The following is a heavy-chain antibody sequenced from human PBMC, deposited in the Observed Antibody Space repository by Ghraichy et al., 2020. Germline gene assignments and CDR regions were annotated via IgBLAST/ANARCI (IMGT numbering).Heavy chain of an antibody. V-gene: IGHV4-34*01. J-gene: IGHJ5*02. D-gene: IGHD3-10*01. CDR2: INHSGST. CDR1: GGSFSGYY. CDR3: ARGPSRVTT. Sequence: GSLRLSCAVYGGSFSGYYWSWIRQPPGKGLEWIGEINHSGSTNYNPSLKSRVTISVDTSKNQFSLKLSSVTAADTAVYYCARGPSRVTTWGQGTLVTVSS.